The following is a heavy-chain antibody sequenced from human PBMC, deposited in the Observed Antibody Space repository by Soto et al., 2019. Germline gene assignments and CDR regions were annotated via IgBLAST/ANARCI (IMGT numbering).Heavy chain of an antibody. J-gene: IGHJ5*02. CDR2: IYTSGST. CDR3: AHHTITPATNWFDP. CDR1: GGSISSSSYY. V-gene: IGHV4-39*07. D-gene: IGHD2-2*01. Sequence: SETLSLTYTVSGGSISSSSYYWGWIRQPPGKGLEWIGRIYTSGSTNYNPSLKSRVTMSVDTSKNQFSLKLSSVTAADTATYYCAHHTITPATNWFDPWGLGTLVTVSS.